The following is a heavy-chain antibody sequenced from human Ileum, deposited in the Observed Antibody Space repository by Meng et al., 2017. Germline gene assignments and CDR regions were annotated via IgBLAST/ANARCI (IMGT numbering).Heavy chain of an antibody. CDR3: ARAPKYCTNAVCSRPLDS. CDR1: CGPIIMGDYY. D-gene: IGHD2-8*01. Sequence: QVQLQESGPRLVKPSHTLALTCTVSCGPIIMGDYYWSWVRQSPGKGPEWLGYIFSNGNTYSNPSLRGRLMISIDTSKNQFSLKLSSVTAADTAVYYCARAPKYCTNAVCSRPLDSWGQGTLVTVSS. CDR2: IFSNGNT. V-gene: IGHV4-30-4*01. J-gene: IGHJ4*02.